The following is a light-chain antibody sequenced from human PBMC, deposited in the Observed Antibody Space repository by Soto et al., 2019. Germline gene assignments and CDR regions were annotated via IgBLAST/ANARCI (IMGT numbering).Light chain of an antibody. CDR3: QQRSNWPRT. J-gene: IGKJ5*01. CDR2: DAS. Sequence: EIVLTQSPATLSLSPGERATLSCRASQSVSSYLAWYQQKPGQAPRLLIYDASNRATGIPARFSGSGSGTDFTLTISSLAPEDFAVYYCQQRSNWPRTIGQGTRLEIK. CDR1: QSVSSY. V-gene: IGKV3-11*01.